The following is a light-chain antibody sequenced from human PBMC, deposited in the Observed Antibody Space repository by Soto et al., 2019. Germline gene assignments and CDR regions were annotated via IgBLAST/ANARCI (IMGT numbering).Light chain of an antibody. CDR3: MQGSHWPPL. V-gene: IGKV2-30*01. CDR1: QSLVYSDGITY. CDR2: KVS. J-gene: IGKJ3*01. Sequence: VVLTQSPLTLPVTLGQPASISCRSSQSLVYSDGITYLNWFHQRPGQSPRRLIYKVSNRDSGVPDRFSGSGSGTDFTLEISRVEAEDVGGYYCMQGSHWPPLFGPGTKVEI.